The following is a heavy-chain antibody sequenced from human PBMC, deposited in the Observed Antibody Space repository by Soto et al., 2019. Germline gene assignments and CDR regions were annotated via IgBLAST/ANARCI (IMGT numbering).Heavy chain of an antibody. V-gene: IGHV3-30-3*01. CDR2: ISYDGSNK. CDR3: ARSQVWQQLAQPMDV. CDR1: VFTFSSYA. D-gene: IGHD6-13*01. Sequence: GSLRLSCAASVFTFSSYAMHWVRQAPGKGLEWVAVISYDGSNKYYADSVKGRFTISRDNSKNTLYLQMNSLRAEDTAVYYCARSQVWQQLAQPMDVWGQGTTVTVSS. J-gene: IGHJ6*02.